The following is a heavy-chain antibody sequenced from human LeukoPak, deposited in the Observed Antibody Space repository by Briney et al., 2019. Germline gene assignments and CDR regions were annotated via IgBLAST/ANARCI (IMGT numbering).Heavy chain of an antibody. J-gene: IGHJ4*02. CDR3: ARGTDTAMVYFDY. Sequence: PSETLSLTCAVYGGSFSGYHWSWIRQPPGKGLEWIGEINHSGSTNYNPSLKSRVTISVDTSKNQFSLKLSSVTAADTAVYYCARGTDTAMVYFDYWGQGTLVTVSS. V-gene: IGHV4-34*01. CDR1: GGSFSGYH. CDR2: INHSGST. D-gene: IGHD5-18*01.